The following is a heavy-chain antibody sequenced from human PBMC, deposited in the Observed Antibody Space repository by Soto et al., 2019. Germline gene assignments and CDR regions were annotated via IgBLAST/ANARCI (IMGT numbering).Heavy chain of an antibody. CDR1: GFTFDDYA. D-gene: IGHD4-17*01. V-gene: IGHV3-9*01. CDR3: AKDMASKGPDYGDYPFDY. J-gene: IGHJ4*02. Sequence: EVQLVESGGGLVQPGRSLRLSCAASGFTFDDYAMHWVRQAPGKGLEWVSGISWNSGSIGYAYSVKGRFTISRDNAKNSLYLQMNSLRAEDTALYYCAKDMASKGPDYGDYPFDYWGQGTLVTVSS. CDR2: ISWNSGSI.